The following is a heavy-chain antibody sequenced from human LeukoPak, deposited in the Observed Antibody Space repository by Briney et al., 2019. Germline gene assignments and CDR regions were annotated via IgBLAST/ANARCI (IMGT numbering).Heavy chain of an antibody. CDR3: ARAPWQFWFDH. J-gene: IGHJ5*02. V-gene: IGHV1-2*02. Sequence: ASVTVSCKAPGYTFTGYYMHWVRQAPGQGLEWMGWINPNSGGTNYAQTFQRTLTIPRDTSISTAYMELSRLRSDDTAVYYCARAPWQFWFDHWGQGTLVTVSS. CDR2: INPNSGGT. CDR1: GYTFTGYY. D-gene: IGHD6-19*01.